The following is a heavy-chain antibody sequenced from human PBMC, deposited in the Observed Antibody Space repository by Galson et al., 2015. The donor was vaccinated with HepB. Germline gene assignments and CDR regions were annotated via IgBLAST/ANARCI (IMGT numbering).Heavy chain of an antibody. J-gene: IGHJ3*02. CDR3: ARDSEGWPWIQLPTWGGAFDI. V-gene: IGHV3-21*01. D-gene: IGHD5-18*01. CDR1: GFTFSSYS. Sequence: SLRLSCAASGFTFSSYSMNWVRQAPGKGLEWVSSISSSSSYVYYADSVKGRFTISRDNAKNSLYLQMNSLRAEDTPVYYCARDSEGWPWIQLPTWGGAFDIWGQGTMVTVSS. CDR2: ISSSSSYV.